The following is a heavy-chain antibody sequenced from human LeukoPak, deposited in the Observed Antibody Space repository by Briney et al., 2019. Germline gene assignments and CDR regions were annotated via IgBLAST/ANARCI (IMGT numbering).Heavy chain of an antibody. V-gene: IGHV1-69*05. J-gene: IGHJ6*02. Sequence: ASVKVSCKASGGTFSSYAISWVRQAPGQGLEWMGGIIPIFGTANYAQKFQGRVTMTRDTSTSTVYMELSSLGSEDTAVYYCARGGAAAGSILYYYGMDVWGQGTTVTVSS. D-gene: IGHD6-13*01. CDR3: ARGGAAAGSILYYYGMDV. CDR1: GGTFSSYA. CDR2: IIPIFGTA.